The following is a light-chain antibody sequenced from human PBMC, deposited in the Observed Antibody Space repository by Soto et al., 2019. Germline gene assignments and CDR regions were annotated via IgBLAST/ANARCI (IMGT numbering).Light chain of an antibody. V-gene: IGKV3-20*01. Sequence: EIVLTQSPGTLSLSPGERATLSCRASQSVSSSYLAWFQQKPGQAPRLLIYGAHIRAIGIADRFRGSGSGTDFTLTISRLEPEDFAVYYCQQYHSLPRTFGQGTKVDIK. J-gene: IGKJ1*01. CDR1: QSVSSSY. CDR3: QQYHSLPRT. CDR2: GAH.